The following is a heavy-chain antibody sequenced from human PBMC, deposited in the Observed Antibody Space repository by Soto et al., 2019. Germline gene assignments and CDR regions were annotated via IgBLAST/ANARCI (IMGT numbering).Heavy chain of an antibody. Sequence: SETLSLTCTVSGVSIHNSHSFWGWIRHPPGKGLEFIGTVYYSGGAHYNSSLKSRVTISVDTANNQVSLRMRSLTAADTAVYYCGRVVEGATRHTDLDSWGQGTLVTVSS. CDR2: VYYSGGA. D-gene: IGHD2-21*01. CDR1: GVSIHNSHSF. CDR3: GRVVEGATRHTDLDS. J-gene: IGHJ5*01. V-gene: IGHV4-39*01.